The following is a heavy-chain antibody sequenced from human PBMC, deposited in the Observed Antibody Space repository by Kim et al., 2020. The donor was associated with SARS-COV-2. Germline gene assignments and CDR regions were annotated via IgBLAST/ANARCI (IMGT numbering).Heavy chain of an antibody. Sequence: GGSLRLSCAASGFTFSSYGMHWVRQAPGKGLEWVAVIWYDGSNQFYADSLKGRFTISRDNSKNTLYLQMNSLRAEDTAVYYCARGGGLVYYDTSDYFLFDYWGQGTLVTVSS. CDR1: GFTFSSYG. CDR2: IWYDGSNQ. CDR3: ARGGGLVYYDTSDYFLFDY. D-gene: IGHD3-22*01. V-gene: IGHV3-33*01. J-gene: IGHJ4*02.